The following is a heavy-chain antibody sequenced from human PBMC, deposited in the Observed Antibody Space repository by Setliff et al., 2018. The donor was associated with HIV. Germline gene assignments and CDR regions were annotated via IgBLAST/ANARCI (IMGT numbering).Heavy chain of an antibody. CDR3: ARDRGSYNFWSGLARGDNWFDP. CDR1: GASISTYY. V-gene: IGHV4-59*01. Sequence: SETLSLTCTVSGASISTYYWSWIRQPPGKGLEWIGYIFYSGSSNYNPSLKSRVTMSVDTSKNQFSLTLTSVTAADTAVYYCARDRGSYNFWSGLARGDNWFDPWGQGTLVTVS. D-gene: IGHD3-3*01. CDR2: IFYSGSS. J-gene: IGHJ5*02.